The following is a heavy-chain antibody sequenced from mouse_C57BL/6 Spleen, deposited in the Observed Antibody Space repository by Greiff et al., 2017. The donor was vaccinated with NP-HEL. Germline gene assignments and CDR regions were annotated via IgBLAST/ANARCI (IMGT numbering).Heavy chain of an antibody. V-gene: IGHV1-82*01. CDR3: AREAITTVVEEYYFDY. CDR2: IYPGDGDT. Sequence: VQLQQSGPELVKPGASVKISCKASGYAFSSSWMNWVKQRPGKGLEWIGRIYPGDGDTNYNGKFKGKATLTADKSSSTAYMQLSSLTSEDSAVYFCAREAITTVVEEYYFDYWGQGTTLTVSS. J-gene: IGHJ2*01. CDR1: GYAFSSSW. D-gene: IGHD1-1*01.